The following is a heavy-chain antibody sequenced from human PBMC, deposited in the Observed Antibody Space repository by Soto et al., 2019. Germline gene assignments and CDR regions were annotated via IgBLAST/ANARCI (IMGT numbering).Heavy chain of an antibody. CDR2: IYYSGST. Sequence: QLQLQESGPGLVKPSETLSLTCTVSGGSISSSSYYWGWIRQPPGKGLEWIGSIYYSGSTYYNPSLTSRVTIAVDTSKNQFSLKLSSVTAADTAVYYCARHGPYGDYEGYFDLWGRGTLVTVSS. J-gene: IGHJ2*01. V-gene: IGHV4-39*01. CDR3: ARHGPYGDYEGYFDL. D-gene: IGHD4-17*01. CDR1: GGSISSSSYY.